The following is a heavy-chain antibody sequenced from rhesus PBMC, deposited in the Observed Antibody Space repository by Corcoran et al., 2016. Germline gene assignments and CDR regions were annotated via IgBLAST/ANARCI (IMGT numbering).Heavy chain of an antibody. CDR3: ARDRVDDCGPRFGY. D-gene: IGHD4-29*01. V-gene: IGHV4-173*01. CDR2: LSGGGRST. J-gene: IGHJ4*01. Sequence: QLQLQESGPGLVKPSETLSLTCAVSGGSISSNYWSWIRQPPGKGLEWFGRLSGGGRSTSYIPALKRRLTSAADASRRRFSLKVSSVAAADTRVYYCARDRVDDCGPRFGYWGQGVLVTVSS. CDR1: GGSISSNY.